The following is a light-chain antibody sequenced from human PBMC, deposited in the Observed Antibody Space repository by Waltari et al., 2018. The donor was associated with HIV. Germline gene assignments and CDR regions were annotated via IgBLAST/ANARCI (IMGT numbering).Light chain of an antibody. CDR1: TPRAVSAP. CDR2: RDY. V-gene: IGLV1-47*01. J-gene: IGLJ1*01. Sequence: SVLPLPPSLPRTLGPSLPLTFPARTPRAVSAPPYLFQQVSGTAPKLLIYRDYQRRSGIPDRFSGSKSGASASLTISGLRSEDEADYYCVAWDDSLSGYVFGTGTKVSVL. CDR3: VAWDDSLSGYV.